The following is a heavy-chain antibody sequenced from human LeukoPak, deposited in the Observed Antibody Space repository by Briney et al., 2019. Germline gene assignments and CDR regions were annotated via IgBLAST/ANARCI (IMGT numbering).Heavy chain of an antibody. CDR1: GGSFSSHY. J-gene: IGHJ4*02. Sequence: SETLSLTCGVSGGSFSSHYWTWIRQPPGKGLEWIGEINPRGSTNYNPSLKSRVTISADTSKKQFSLKLRSVTAADTAVYYCARAQGRLVPPAYRGQGTLVTVSS. CDR2: INPRGST. D-gene: IGHD6-19*01. CDR3: ARAQGRLVPPAY. V-gene: IGHV4-34*01.